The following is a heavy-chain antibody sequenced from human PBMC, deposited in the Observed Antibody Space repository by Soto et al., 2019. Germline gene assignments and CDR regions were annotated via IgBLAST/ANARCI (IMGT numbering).Heavy chain of an antibody. CDR3: AREAWDGDYTYYYYGMDV. Sequence: EVQLVETGGGLIQPGGSLRLSCAASGFTVSSNYMSWVRQAPGKGLEWVSVIYSGGSTYYADSVKGRFTISRDNSKNTLYLQMNSLRAEDTAVYYCAREAWDGDYTYYYYGMDVWGEGTTVTVSS. D-gene: IGHD4-17*01. CDR2: IYSGGST. J-gene: IGHJ6*04. CDR1: GFTVSSNY. V-gene: IGHV3-53*02.